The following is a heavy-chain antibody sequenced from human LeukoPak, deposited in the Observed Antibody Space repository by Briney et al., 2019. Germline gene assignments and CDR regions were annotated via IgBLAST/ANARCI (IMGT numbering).Heavy chain of an antibody. CDR2: IIPIFGTA. V-gene: IGHV1-69*05. J-gene: IGHJ4*02. CDR1: GYTFTGYY. Sequence: ASVKVSCKASGYTFTGYYMHWVRQAPGQGLEWMGRIIPIFGTANYAQKFQGRVTITTDESTSTAYMELSSLRSEDTAVYYCARGGDGSVQFDYWGQGTLVTVSS. CDR3: ARGGDGSVQFDY. D-gene: IGHD6-25*01.